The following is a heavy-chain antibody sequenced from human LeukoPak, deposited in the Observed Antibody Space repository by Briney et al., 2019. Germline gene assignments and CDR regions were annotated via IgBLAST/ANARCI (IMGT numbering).Heavy chain of an antibody. Sequence: PGGSLRLSCAASGFTFSSYAMSGVRKAPGKGLEWVSAISGSGGSTYYADSVKGRFTISRDNSKNTLYLQMNSLRAEDTAVYYCAKGHEQWLVLGYFDYWGQGTLVTVSS. J-gene: IGHJ4*02. V-gene: IGHV3-23*01. CDR3: AKGHEQWLVLGYFDY. CDR1: GFTFSSYA. CDR2: ISGSGGST. D-gene: IGHD6-19*01.